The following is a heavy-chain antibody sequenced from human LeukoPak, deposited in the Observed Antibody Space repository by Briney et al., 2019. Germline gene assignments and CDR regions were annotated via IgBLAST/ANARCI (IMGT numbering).Heavy chain of an antibody. CDR3: ARDRGSYDILTPYGMDV. CDR2: TYYRSKWYN. V-gene: IGHV6-1*01. J-gene: IGHJ6*02. CDR1: GDSVSSSSAA. D-gene: IGHD3-9*01. Sequence: SQTLSLTCAISGDSVSSSSAAWNWIRQSPSRGLEWLGRTYYRSKWYNDYAVSVKSRITINPDTSKNQFSLQLNSVTPEDTAVYYCARDRGSYDILTPYGMDVWGQGTTVTVSS.